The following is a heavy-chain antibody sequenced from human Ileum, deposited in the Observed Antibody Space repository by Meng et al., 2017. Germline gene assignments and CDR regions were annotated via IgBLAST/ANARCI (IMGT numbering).Heavy chain of an antibody. D-gene: IGHD5-12*01. CDR2: IVVGSGNT. CDR1: EFTFTSSA. J-gene: IGHJ4*02. CDR3: AEASSGYGGDGDY. V-gene: IGHV1-58*01. Sequence: SVKVSCKASEFTFTSSAVQWLRQARGQRLEWIGWIVVGSGNTNYAQKFKERVTITRDMSTSTAYMDLRSLRSEDTDVYYCAEASSGYGGDGDYWGQGTLVTVSS.